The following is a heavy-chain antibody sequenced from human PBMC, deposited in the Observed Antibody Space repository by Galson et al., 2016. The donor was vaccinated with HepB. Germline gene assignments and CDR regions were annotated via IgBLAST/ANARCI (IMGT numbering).Heavy chain of an antibody. V-gene: IGHV3-48*02. D-gene: IGHD3-3*01. J-gene: IGHJ4*02. CDR1: GFTFSMYS. CDR2: ISSSSDTI. CDR3: ARDLDFAMGDKRGFDH. Sequence: LRLSCATSGFTFSMYSFTWARQAPGKGLEWISYISSSSDTIYYADSVKGRFTISRDNSKNSLYLQMNGLRDEDTAVYICARDLDFAMGDKRGFDHWGQGTLVTVSS.